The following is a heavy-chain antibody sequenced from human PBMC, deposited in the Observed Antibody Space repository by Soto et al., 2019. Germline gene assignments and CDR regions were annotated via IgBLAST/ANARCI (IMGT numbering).Heavy chain of an antibody. CDR3: AKDYRDCSSTSCWWGGAGYYYYGMDV. Sequence: GGSLRLSCAASGFTFTNYAMSWVRQAPGKGLEWVSTISGSGDSTYYADSVKGRFTISRDNSKNTLYLQMNSLRAEDTAVYYCAKDYRDCSSTSCWWGGAGYYYYGMDVWGQGTTVTVSS. J-gene: IGHJ6*02. V-gene: IGHV3-23*01. CDR2: ISGSGDST. CDR1: GFTFTNYA. D-gene: IGHD2-2*01.